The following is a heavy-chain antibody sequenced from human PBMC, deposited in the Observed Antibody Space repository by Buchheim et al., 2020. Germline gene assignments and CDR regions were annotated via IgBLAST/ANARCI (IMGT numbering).Heavy chain of an antibody. Sequence: EVQLLESGGGLVQPGGSLRLSCAASGFTFSSYAMSWVRQAPGKGLEWVSAISGSGGSTYYADSVKGRFTISRDNSKNTLSLQMNSLRAEDTAVYYCAKILGKVGATTRPPPIFDYWGRGTL. D-gene: IGHD1-26*01. J-gene: IGHJ4*02. CDR2: ISGSGGST. V-gene: IGHV3-23*01. CDR1: GFTFSSYA. CDR3: AKILGKVGATTRPPPIFDY.